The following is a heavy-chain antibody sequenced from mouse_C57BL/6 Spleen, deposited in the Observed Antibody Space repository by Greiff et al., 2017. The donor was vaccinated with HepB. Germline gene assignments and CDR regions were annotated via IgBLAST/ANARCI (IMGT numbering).Heavy chain of an antibody. D-gene: IGHD2-3*01. V-gene: IGHV1-55*01. CDR3: AAGGWPPRRDAMDY. J-gene: IGHJ4*01. Sequence: QVQLQQPGAELVKPGASVKMSCKASGYTFTSYWITWVKQRPGQGLEWIGDIYPGSGSTNYNEKFKSKATLTVDPSSGPAYMQLGSLTSEDSAVYYCAAGGWPPRRDAMDYWGQGTSVTVSS. CDR1: GYTFTSYW. CDR2: IYPGSGST.